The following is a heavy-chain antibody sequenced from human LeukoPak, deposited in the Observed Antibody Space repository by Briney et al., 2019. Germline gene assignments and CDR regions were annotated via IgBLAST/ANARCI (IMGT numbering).Heavy chain of an antibody. CDR2: INPNSGNT. CDR1: GYSFTVFY. V-gene: IGHV1-2*02. Sequence: ASVKVSCKASGYSFTVFYMHWVRPAPGQGLAWMGWINPNSGNTHYAQKFQDRVTMTRDTSISTAYMELNSLRSDDTAVDFCAREGAAAEDVNWFDPWGQGTLVTVSS. D-gene: IGHD6-25*01. J-gene: IGHJ5*02. CDR3: AREGAAAEDVNWFDP.